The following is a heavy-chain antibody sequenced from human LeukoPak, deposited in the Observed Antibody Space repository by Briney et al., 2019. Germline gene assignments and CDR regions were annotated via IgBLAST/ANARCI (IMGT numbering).Heavy chain of an antibody. CDR1: GFTFSSYG. CDR2: ISGSGGIT. V-gene: IGHV3-23*01. CDR3: AELGITMIGGV. J-gene: IGHJ6*04. Sequence: GGSLRLSCAASGFTFSSYGMSRIRQTPGKGLEWVSLISGSGGITNYADSVKGRFTISRDNAKNSLYLQMNSLRAEDTAVYYCAELGITMIGGVWGKGTTVTISS. D-gene: IGHD3-10*02.